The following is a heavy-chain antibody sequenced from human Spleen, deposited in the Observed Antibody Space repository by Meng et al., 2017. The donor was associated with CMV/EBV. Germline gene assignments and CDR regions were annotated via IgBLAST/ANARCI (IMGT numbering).Heavy chain of an antibody. CDR3: ARDPPSRFDDTFDV. D-gene: IGHD3-3*01. Sequence: ASVKVSCKASRYTFTGYYMHWVRQAPGQGLEWMRWINPHSGGTNYAQKFQGRVTMTRDTSISTAYMELSSLRSEDTAVYYCARDPPSRFDDTFDVWGQGTMVTVSS. V-gene: IGHV1-2*02. CDR2: INPHSGGT. CDR1: RYTFTGYY. J-gene: IGHJ3*01.